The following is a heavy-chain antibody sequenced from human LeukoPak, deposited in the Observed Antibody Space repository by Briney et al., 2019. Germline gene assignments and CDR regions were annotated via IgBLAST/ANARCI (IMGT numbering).Heavy chain of an antibody. CDR2: ISDRSSTI. CDR3: AELGITMIGGV. D-gene: IGHD3-10*02. CDR1: GFTFSSYS. J-gene: IGHJ6*04. V-gene: IGHV3-48*04. Sequence: GGSLRLSCAASGFTFSSYSMNWVRQAPGKGLEWVSYISDRSSTIYYADSVKGRFTISRDNAKNSLYLQMNSLRAEDTAVYYCAELGITMIGGVWGKGTTVTISS.